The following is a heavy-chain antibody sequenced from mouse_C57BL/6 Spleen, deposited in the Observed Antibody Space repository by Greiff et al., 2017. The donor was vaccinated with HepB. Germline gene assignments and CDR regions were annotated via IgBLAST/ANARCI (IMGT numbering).Heavy chain of an antibody. J-gene: IGHJ1*03. V-gene: IGHV5-17*01. CDR2: ISSGSSTI. CDR1: GFTFSDYG. CDR3: ARPICYDYGYFDV. D-gene: IGHD2-4*01. Sequence: DVKLVESGGGLVKPGGSLKLSCAASGFTFSDYGMHWVRQAPEKGLEWVAYISSGSSTIYYADTVKGRFTISRDNAKNTLFLQMTSLRSEDTAMYYCARPICYDYGYFDVWGTGTTVTVSS.